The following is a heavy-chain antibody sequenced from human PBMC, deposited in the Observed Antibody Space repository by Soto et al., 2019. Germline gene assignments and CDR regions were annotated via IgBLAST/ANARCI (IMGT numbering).Heavy chain of an antibody. CDR1: GGSFSGYY. Sequence: ASETLSLTCAVYGGSFSGYYGSWIRQPPGKGLEWIGEINHSGSTNYNPSLKSRVTISVDTSKNQFSLKLSSVTAADTAVYYCARGVVVPAAMGFDYWGQGTLVTVSS. CDR3: ARGVVVPAAMGFDY. V-gene: IGHV4-34*01. D-gene: IGHD2-2*01. J-gene: IGHJ4*02. CDR2: INHSGST.